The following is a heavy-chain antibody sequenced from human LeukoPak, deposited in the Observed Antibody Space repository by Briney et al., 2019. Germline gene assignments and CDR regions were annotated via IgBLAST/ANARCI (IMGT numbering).Heavy chain of an antibody. J-gene: IGHJ5*02. D-gene: IGHD1-26*01. Sequence: GGSLRLSCAASGFTFSSYSMNWVRQAPGKGLEWVSSISSSSSYIYYADSVKGRFTISRDNAKNSLYLQMNSLRAEDTAVYYCARDFSELLNSGLDPWGQGTLVTVSS. CDR3: ARDFSELLNSGLDP. V-gene: IGHV3-21*01. CDR2: ISSSSSYI. CDR1: GFTFSSYS.